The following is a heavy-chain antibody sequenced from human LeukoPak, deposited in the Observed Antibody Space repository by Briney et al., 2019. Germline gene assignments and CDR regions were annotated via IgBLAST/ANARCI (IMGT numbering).Heavy chain of an antibody. V-gene: IGHV4-4*07. CDR2: IYTSGST. J-gene: IGHJ4*02. CDR1: GGSISSYY. Sequence: PSETLSLTCTVSGGSISSYYWSGIRQPAGKGLEWIGRIYTSGSTNYNPSLKSRVTISVDTSKNQFSLKLSSVTAADTAVYYCACSRLYYYDSSGYPDQTDYWGQGTLVTVSS. D-gene: IGHD3-22*01. CDR3: ACSRLYYYDSSGYPDQTDY.